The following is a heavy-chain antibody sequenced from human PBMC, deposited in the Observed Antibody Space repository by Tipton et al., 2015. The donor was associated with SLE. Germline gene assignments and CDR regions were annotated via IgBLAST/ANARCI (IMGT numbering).Heavy chain of an antibody. CDR2: IWYDGSKE. J-gene: IGHJ4*02. Sequence: SGFIFSDHAIHWVRQAPGKGLEWVAVIWYDGSKEYYADSVKGRFTISRDNPKNAVFLQVNSLRAEDTAVYYCARDRFGSETYFGYWGQGTLVTVSS. D-gene: IGHD3-10*01. CDR3: ARDRFGSETYFGY. CDR1: GFIFSDHA. V-gene: IGHV3-33*01.